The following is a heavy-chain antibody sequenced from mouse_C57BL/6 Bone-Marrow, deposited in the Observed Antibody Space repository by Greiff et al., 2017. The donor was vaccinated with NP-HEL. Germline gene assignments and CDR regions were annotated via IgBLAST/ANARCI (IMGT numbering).Heavy chain of an antibody. V-gene: IGHV5-17*01. D-gene: IGHD2-3*01. Sequence: EVMLVESGGGLVKPGGSLKLSYAASGFTFSDYGMHWVRQAPEKGLEWVAYISSGSSTIYYADTVKGRFTISRDNAKNTLFLQMTSLRSEDTAMYYCARGGYYSYWYFDVWGTGTTVTVSS. CDR2: ISSGSSTI. CDR3: ARGGYYSYWYFDV. J-gene: IGHJ1*03. CDR1: GFTFSDYG.